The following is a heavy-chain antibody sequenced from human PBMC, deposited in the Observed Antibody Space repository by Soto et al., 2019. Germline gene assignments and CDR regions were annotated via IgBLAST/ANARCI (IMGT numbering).Heavy chain of an antibody. CDR3: AKMWGSSSWSNYYYGMDV. CDR2: ISGSGGST. J-gene: IGHJ6*02. D-gene: IGHD6-13*01. CDR1: GFTFSSYA. V-gene: IGHV3-23*01. Sequence: LRLSCAASGFTFSSYAMSWVRQAPGKGLEWVSAISGSGGSTYYADSVKGRFTISRDNSKNTLYLQMNSLRAEDTAVYYCAKMWGSSSWSNYYYGMDVWGQGTTVTV.